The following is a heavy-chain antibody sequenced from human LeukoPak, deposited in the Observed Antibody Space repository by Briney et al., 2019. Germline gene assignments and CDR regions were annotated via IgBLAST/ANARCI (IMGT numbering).Heavy chain of an antibody. J-gene: IGHJ3*02. D-gene: IGHD4-23*01. CDR2: IYYSGST. CDR3: ARESDYGGTSDAFDI. V-gene: IGHV4-59*01. Sequence: SETLSLTCTVSGGSISSYYWSWIRQPPGKGLEWIGYIYYSGSTNYNPSLKSRVTISVDTSKNQFSLKLSSVTAADTAVYYCARESDYGGTSDAFDIWGQGTMVTVSS. CDR1: GGSISSYY.